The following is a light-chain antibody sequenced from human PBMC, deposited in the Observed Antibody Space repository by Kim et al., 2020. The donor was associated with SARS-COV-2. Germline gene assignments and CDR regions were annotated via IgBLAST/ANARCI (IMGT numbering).Light chain of an antibody. CDR1: TSNIGNNT. CDR2: SNN. Sequence: GQGVAITCSGSTSNIGNNTVSWYQQPPGTVPKLLIYSNNQRSSGVPDRFSGSKSGTSASLAISGLQSEDEADYYWAAWDDSLNGVVFGGGTQLTVL. CDR3: AAWDDSLNGVV. J-gene: IGLJ2*01. V-gene: IGLV1-44*01.